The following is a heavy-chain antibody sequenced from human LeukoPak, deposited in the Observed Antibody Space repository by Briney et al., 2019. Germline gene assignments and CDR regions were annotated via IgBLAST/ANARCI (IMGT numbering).Heavy chain of an antibody. V-gene: IGHV4-4*07. CDR2: IYTSGST. Sequence: KTSETLSLTCTVSGGSISSYYWSWIRQPAGKGLEWIGRIYTSGSTNYNPPLKSRVTMSVDTSKNQFSLKLSSVTAADTAVYYCARGSSGSYYVGYAFDIWGQGTMVTVSS. CDR1: GGSISSYY. J-gene: IGHJ3*02. CDR3: ARGSSGSYYVGYAFDI. D-gene: IGHD1-26*01.